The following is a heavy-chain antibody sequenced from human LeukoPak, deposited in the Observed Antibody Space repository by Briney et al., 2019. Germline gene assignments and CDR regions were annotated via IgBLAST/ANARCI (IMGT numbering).Heavy chain of an antibody. Sequence: PSETLSLTCTVSGGSISSSSYYWGWIRQPPGKGLEWIGSIYYSGSTYYNPSLKSRVTISVGTSKNQFSLKLSSVTAADTAVYYCARGQILDCSGGSCYSDFYFDYWGQGTLVTVSS. D-gene: IGHD2-15*01. V-gene: IGHV4-39*07. CDR3: ARGQILDCSGGSCYSDFYFDY. CDR2: IYYSGST. J-gene: IGHJ4*02. CDR1: GGSISSSSYY.